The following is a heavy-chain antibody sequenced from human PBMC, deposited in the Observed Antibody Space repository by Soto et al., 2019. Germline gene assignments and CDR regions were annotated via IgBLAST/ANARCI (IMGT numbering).Heavy chain of an antibody. CDR2: IYSGGST. V-gene: IGHV3-66*01. D-gene: IGHD6-13*01. J-gene: IGHJ4*02. CDR3: ARGRGSSWYYFDY. CDR1: GFTVSSNY. Sequence: PGGSLRLSCAASGFTVSSNYMSWVRQAPGKGLEWVSVIYSGGSTYYADSVKGRFTISRDNSKNTLYLQMNSLRAEDTAVYYCARGRGSSWYYFDYWGQGTLVTVSS.